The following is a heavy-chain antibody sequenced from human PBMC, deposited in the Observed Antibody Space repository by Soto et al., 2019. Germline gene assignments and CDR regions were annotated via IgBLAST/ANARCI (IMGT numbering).Heavy chain of an antibody. V-gene: IGHV4-59*08. CDR2: IYYSGST. CDR1: GGSISSYY. Sequence: QVQLQESGPGLVKPSETLSLTCTVSGGSISSYYWSWIRQPPGKGLEWIGYIYYSGSTNYNPSHKIRVTISVDTSKNQFSLKLSSVTAADTAVYYCARRWGYAIDYWGQGTLVTVSS. CDR3: ARRWGYAIDY. J-gene: IGHJ4*02. D-gene: IGHD2-8*01.